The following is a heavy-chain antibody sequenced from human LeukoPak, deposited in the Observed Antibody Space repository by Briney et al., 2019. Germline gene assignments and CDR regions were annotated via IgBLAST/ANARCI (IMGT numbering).Heavy chain of an antibody. J-gene: IGHJ4*02. V-gene: IGHV3-7*03. CDR1: GFTFRNYW. CDR3: VRNLAVAGTCFDT. Sequence: GGSLRLSCAASGFTFRNYWMSWVRQAPGTGLEWVANIKQDGSDRNYVTSVRGRFTISRDNAESSLYLQMNSLRVEDTAVYYCVRNLAVAGTCFDTWGQGTLVTVSS. CDR2: IKQDGSDR. D-gene: IGHD6-19*01.